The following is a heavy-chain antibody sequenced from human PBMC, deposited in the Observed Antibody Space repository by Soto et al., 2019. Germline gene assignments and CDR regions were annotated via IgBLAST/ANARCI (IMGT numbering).Heavy chain of an antibody. V-gene: IGHV3-23*01. D-gene: IGHD6-19*01. CDR3: QAPAVL. CDR2: INGTREIT. J-gene: IGHJ2*01. CDR1: GFTFSDYT. Sequence: EVKLLESGGGLVRPGGSLRLSCVASGFTFSDYTMSWVRQGPGKGLEWISIINGTREITSYADSVKGRFTVSRDNSKNTLSLQMDGLQAEDTAVYFCQAPAVLWGRGTLVSLS.